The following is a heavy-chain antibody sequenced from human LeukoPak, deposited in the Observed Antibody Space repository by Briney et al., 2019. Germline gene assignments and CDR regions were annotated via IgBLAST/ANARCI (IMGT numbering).Heavy chain of an antibody. Sequence: ASVKVSCKTSGYNFNRYAITWVRQAPGQGLEWMGWVSTSNGDTNYAETFQGRVATTTDTVTKTAYMELRRLRSGDTAIYFCARVADTSMVTPGFDSWGQGTLVTVSS. CDR1: GYNFNRYA. CDR3: ARVADTSMVTPGFDS. CDR2: VSTSNGDT. D-gene: IGHD5-18*01. V-gene: IGHV1-18*01. J-gene: IGHJ4*02.